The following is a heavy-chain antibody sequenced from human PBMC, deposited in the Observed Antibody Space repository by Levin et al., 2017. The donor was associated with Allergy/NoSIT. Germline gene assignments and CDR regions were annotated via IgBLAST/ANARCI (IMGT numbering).Heavy chain of an antibody. D-gene: IGHD3-10*01. V-gene: IGHV1-69*04. CDR2: IIPILGIA. Sequence: GASVKVSCKASGGTFSSYPISWVRQAPGQGLEWMGRIIPILGIANYAQKFQGRVTITADKSTSTAYMELSSLRSEDTAVYYCARAARTLSPGYYYGSGSYYNDPFDPWGQGTLVTVSS. CDR1: GGTFSSYP. CDR3: ARAARTLSPGYYYGSGSYYNDPFDP. J-gene: IGHJ5*02.